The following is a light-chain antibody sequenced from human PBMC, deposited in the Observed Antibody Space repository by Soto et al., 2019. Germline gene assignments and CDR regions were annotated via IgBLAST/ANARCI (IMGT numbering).Light chain of an antibody. J-gene: IGKJ4*01. CDR3: QQYNSYPALT. V-gene: IGKV1-5*03. CDR1: QSISSW. CDR2: NAS. Sequence: EIQMTQSPSTLSVSVGDRVTITCRSSQSISSWLAWYQQKPGKAPKLLIYNASSLESGVPPRFSGSGAGTEFTLTISSLQPDDFAAYYCQQYNSYPALTFGGGTKVEIK.